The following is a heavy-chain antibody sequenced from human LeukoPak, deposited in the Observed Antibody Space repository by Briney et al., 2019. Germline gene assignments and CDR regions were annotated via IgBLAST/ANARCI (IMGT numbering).Heavy chain of an antibody. Sequence: PSETLSLTCAVYGGSFSGYYWSWIRQPPGKGLEWIGEINHSGSTNYNPSLKSRVTISVDTSKNQFSLKLSSVTAADTAVYYCARASGYCSSTSCYNFDPWGQGTLVTVSS. D-gene: IGHD2-2*02. J-gene: IGHJ5*02. V-gene: IGHV4-34*01. CDR2: INHSGST. CDR1: GGSFSGYY. CDR3: ARASGYCSSTSCYNFDP.